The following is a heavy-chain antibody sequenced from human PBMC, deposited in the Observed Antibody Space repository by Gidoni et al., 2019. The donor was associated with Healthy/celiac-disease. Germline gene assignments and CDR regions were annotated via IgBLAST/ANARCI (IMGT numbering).Heavy chain of an antibody. V-gene: IGHV5-51*01. J-gene: IGHJ2*01. CDR3: ARQSLPAAYYYDSSGLGYFDL. Sequence: DVQLVQSGAEVKKPGESLKISCKGSGYSSTSYWIGWVRQMPGKGLVWMGIIYPGDSDTRYSPSFQGQVTISADKSISTAYLQWSSLKASDTAMYYCARQSLPAAYYYDSSGLGYFDLWGRGTLVTVSS. D-gene: IGHD3-22*01. CDR1: GYSSTSYW. CDR2: IYPGDSDT.